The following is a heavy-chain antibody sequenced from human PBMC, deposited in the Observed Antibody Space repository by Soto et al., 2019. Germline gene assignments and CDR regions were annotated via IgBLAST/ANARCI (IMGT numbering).Heavy chain of an antibody. D-gene: IGHD3-3*01. CDR1: GGSISSSSYY. CDR3: ARAPYDFWSGYYINWFDP. CDR2: IYYSGST. V-gene: IGHV4-39*01. J-gene: IGHJ5*02. Sequence: SETLSLTCTVSGGSISSSSYYWGWIRQPPGKGLEWIGSIYYSGSTYYNPSLKSRVTISVDTSKNQFSLKLSSVTAADTAVYYCARAPYDFWSGYYINWFDPWGQGTLVTVSS.